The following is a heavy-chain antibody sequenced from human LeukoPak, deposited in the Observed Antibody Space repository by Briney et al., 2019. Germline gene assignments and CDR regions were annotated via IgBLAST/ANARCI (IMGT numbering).Heavy chain of an antibody. Sequence: GGSLRLSCAASGFIFSRYSMSWVRQAPGKGLEWVANMKPDGSEIFYVDSVKGRFTISRDNAKNSLYLQMNSLRAEDTAVYYCATLLLVCEACHNDYWGQGTLVTVSS. J-gene: IGHJ4*02. CDR1: GFIFSRYS. V-gene: IGHV3-7*01. CDR3: ATLLLVCEACHNDY. CDR2: MKPDGSEI. D-gene: IGHD3-10*01.